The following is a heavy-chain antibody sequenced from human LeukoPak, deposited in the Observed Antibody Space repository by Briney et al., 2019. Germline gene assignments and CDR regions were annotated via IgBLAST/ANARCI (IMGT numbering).Heavy chain of an antibody. CDR3: ARDTYYYDSSGYRFDY. J-gene: IGHJ4*02. Sequence: GGSLRLSCAASGFTVSSNYMSWVRQAPGKGLEWVSVIYSGGSTYYADSVKGRFTISRDNSKNTLYLQMNSLRAEDTAVYYCARDTYYYDSSGYRFDYWGQGTLVTVSS. V-gene: IGHV3-53*01. D-gene: IGHD3-22*01. CDR1: GFTVSSNY. CDR2: IYSGGST.